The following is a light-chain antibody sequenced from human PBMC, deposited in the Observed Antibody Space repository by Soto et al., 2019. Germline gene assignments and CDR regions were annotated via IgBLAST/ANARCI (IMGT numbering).Light chain of an antibody. CDR2: GNN. CDR3: QSYDSSLTVEV. J-gene: IGLJ2*01. Sequence: QSVLTQPPSVSGAPGQRVTIPCTGSSSNIGAGYDVHWYQQFQGTAPKLLIYGNNNRPSGVPDRFSGSNSGTSASLAITGLQAEDEADYYCQSYDSSLTVEVFGGGTQLTVL. V-gene: IGLV1-40*01. CDR1: SSNIGAGYD.